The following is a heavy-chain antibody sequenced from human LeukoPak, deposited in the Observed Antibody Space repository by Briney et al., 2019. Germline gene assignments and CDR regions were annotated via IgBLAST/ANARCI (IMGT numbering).Heavy chain of an antibody. Sequence: GGSLRLSCAASGFTFSDYYMSWIRQAPGKGLEWVSYISSSGSTIYYADSVKSRFTISRDNAKNSLYLQMNSLRAEDTAVYYCAREKPNYYDSSGYYPLGYWGQGTLVTVSS. CDR3: AREKPNYYDSSGYYPLGY. J-gene: IGHJ4*02. CDR1: GFTFSDYY. CDR2: ISSSGSTI. D-gene: IGHD3-22*01. V-gene: IGHV3-11*01.